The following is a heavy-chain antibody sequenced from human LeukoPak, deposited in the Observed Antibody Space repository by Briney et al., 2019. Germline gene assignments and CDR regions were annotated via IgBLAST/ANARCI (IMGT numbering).Heavy chain of an antibody. CDR1: GFTFSSYW. D-gene: IGHD6-13*01. J-gene: IGHJ4*02. CDR3: ARDFRPVVGAAGTFDY. V-gene: IGHV3-30*03. Sequence: AGGSLRLSCAVSGFTFSSYWMSSVRQAPGKGLEWVAVISYDGSNKYYADSVKGRFTISRDNSKNTLYLQMNSLRAEDTAVYYCARDFRPVVGAAGTFDYWGQGTLVTVSS. CDR2: ISYDGSNK.